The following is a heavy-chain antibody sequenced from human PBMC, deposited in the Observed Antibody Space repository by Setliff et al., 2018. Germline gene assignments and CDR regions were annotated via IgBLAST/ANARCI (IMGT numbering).Heavy chain of an antibody. Sequence: GGSLRLSCAASGFTFGDYPVNWFRQAPGKGLEWVGFIRSKAYGGTTEYAPSVKGRFTISRDDSKSIGYLQMNSLKTEDTAVYYCTTEANWNYVFWGQGTLVTVSS. CDR1: GFTFGDYP. D-gene: IGHD1-7*01. CDR2: IRSKAYGGTT. J-gene: IGHJ4*02. V-gene: IGHV3-49*03. CDR3: TTEANWNYVF.